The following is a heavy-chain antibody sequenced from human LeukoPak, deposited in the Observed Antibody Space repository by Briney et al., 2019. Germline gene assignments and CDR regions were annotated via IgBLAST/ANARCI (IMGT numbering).Heavy chain of an antibody. CDR3: ARVSPASNYDFWSGYSLGYYYYYMDV. CDR2: IIPIFGTA. V-gene: IGHV1-69*05. D-gene: IGHD3-3*01. CDR1: GYTFTSYY. Sequence: ASVKVSCKASGYTFTSYYMHWVRQAPGQGLEWMGGIIPIFGTANYAQKFQGRVTITTDESTSTAYMELSSLRSEDTAVYYCARVSPASNYDFWSGYSLGYYYYYMDVWGKGTTVTVSS. J-gene: IGHJ6*03.